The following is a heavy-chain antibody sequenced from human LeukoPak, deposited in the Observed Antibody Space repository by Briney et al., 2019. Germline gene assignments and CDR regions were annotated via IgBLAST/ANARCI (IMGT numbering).Heavy chain of an antibody. CDR2: INPSGGST. CDR3: AKEPHYYGSGSYLDH. D-gene: IGHD3-10*01. V-gene: IGHV1-46*01. Sequence: VSVKVSCKASGYTFTSYYMHWVRQAPGQGLEWMGIINPSGGSTSYAQKFQGRVTMTRDTSTSTVYMELSSLRSEDTAVYYCAKEPHYYGSGSYLDHWGQGTLVTVSS. CDR1: GYTFTSYY. J-gene: IGHJ4*02.